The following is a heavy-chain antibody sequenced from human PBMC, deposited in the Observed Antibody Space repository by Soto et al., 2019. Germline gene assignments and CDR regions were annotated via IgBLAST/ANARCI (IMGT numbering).Heavy chain of an antibody. V-gene: IGHV4-61*01. Sequence: QVQLQESGPGLVKPSETLSLTCTVSGGSVSSGSYYWSWIRQPPGKGLEWIGYIYYSGSTNYNPSLKSRVTILVDTSKNQFSLKLSFVTAAETAVYYCARGSIAAAGTYFDYWGQGTLVTVSS. CDR1: GGSVSSGSYY. J-gene: IGHJ4*02. CDR2: IYYSGST. D-gene: IGHD6-13*01. CDR3: ARGSIAAAGTYFDY.